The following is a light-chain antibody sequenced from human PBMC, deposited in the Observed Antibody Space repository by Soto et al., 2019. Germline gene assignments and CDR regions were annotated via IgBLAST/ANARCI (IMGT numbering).Light chain of an antibody. Sequence: EIVMTQSPATLSVSPGSRATHSCRASQSVYNHYIAWYQPTHDQAHRLXLSGAASRATGGPDRFSGGGSGRDVAITISGLETEDVAVYYCQQYGSSPPITVGQGTRLEI. CDR1: QSVYNHY. CDR2: GAA. CDR3: QQYGSSPPIT. J-gene: IGKJ5*01. V-gene: IGKV3-20*01.